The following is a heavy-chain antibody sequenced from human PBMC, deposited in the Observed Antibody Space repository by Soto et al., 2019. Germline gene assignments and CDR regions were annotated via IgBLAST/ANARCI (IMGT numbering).Heavy chain of an antibody. V-gene: IGHV1-58*01. CDR3: AADTYYYDSSGYYPSDY. Sequence: SVKVSCKASGFTFTSSAVQWVRPARGQRLEWIGWIVVGSGNTNYAQKFQERVTITRDMSTSTAYMELSSLRSEDTAVYYCAADTYYYDSSGYYPSDYWGQGTLVTVSS. CDR2: IVVGSGNT. CDR1: GFTFTSSA. J-gene: IGHJ4*02. D-gene: IGHD3-22*01.